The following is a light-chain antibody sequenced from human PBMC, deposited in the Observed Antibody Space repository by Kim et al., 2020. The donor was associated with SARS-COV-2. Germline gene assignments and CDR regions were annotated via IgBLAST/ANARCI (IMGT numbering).Light chain of an antibody. J-gene: IGKJ1*01. CDR1: QSVLYSSNNKNY. V-gene: IGKV4-1*01. CDR3: QQYYSTPET. CDR2: WAS. Sequence: DIVMTQSPDSLAVSLGXRATINCKSSQSVLYSSNNKNYLAWYQQKPGQPPKLLIYWASTRESGVPDRFSGSGSGTDFTLTISSLQAXDVAVYYCQQYYSTPETFGQGTKVDIK.